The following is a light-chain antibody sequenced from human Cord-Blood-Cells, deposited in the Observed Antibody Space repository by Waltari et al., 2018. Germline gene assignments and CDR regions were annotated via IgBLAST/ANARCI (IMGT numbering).Light chain of an antibody. V-gene: IGLV2-14*01. CDR2: DVS. J-gene: IGLJ2*01. CDR1: SSYAAGYHY. CDR3: SSYTSSSTVV. Sequence: QSALTQPASVSVSTGQSISIPCTVTSSYAAGYHYFPWYQQHPGKAPKLMIYDVSNLPSGVSNRFSGSKSGNTASLTISGLQADDEADYYCSSYTSSSTVVFGGGTKLTVL.